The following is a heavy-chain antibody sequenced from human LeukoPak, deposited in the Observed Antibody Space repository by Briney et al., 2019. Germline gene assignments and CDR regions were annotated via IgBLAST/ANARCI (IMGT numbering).Heavy chain of an antibody. CDR3: ARQVEYTSSWYKYNWFDP. D-gene: IGHD6-13*01. Sequence: GESLKISCKGSGYSFTNYWIGWVRQMPGKGLEWMGIIYPGDSETRYSPSFQGQVTISADKSISTAYLQWSSLEASDTAIYYCARQVEYTSSWYKYNWFDPRGQGTLVTVSS. CDR2: IYPGDSET. V-gene: IGHV5-51*01. J-gene: IGHJ5*02. CDR1: GYSFTNYW.